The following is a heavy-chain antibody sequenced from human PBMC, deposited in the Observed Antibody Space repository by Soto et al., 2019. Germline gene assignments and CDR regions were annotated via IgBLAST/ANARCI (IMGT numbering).Heavy chain of an antibody. CDR3: ATGGYSYGWGY. V-gene: IGHV3-74*01. CDR1: GFTFSRYW. J-gene: IGHJ4*02. Sequence: EVQLVESGGGLVQPGGSLRLSCVGSGFTFSRYWMHWVRQVPGKGPVWVSRINSAGSASSYVDFVKGRFTVSRDNAKNTLYLEMNSLSAEDTAVYYCATGGYSYGWGYWGQGTLVTVSS. CDR2: INSAGSAS. D-gene: IGHD5-18*01.